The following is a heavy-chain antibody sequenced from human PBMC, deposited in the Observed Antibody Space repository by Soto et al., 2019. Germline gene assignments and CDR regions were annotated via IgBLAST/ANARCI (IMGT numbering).Heavy chain of an antibody. D-gene: IGHD3-10*01. CDR3: AREYYSGSGPWY. Sequence: QVQLVQSGAEVKKPGASVKVSCMASGYTFTSYGITWVRQAPGQGLGWMGWISAYNGNTNYAQKLQGRVTMTTDTSTTKAYMALRSLRSDDPAVYYCAREYYSGSGPWYWGQGPLVTVSS. J-gene: IGHJ4*02. CDR2: ISAYNGNT. CDR1: GYTFTSYG. V-gene: IGHV1-18*01.